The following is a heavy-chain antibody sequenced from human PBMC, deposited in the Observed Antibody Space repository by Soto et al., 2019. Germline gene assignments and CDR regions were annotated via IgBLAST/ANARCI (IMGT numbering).Heavy chain of an antibody. CDR1: GFTFSSYF. CDR3: AKEGDLIGYNYGSCFDY. Sequence: GGSLRLSCAASGFTFSSYFMSWVRQAPGKGLKWVSAITGSGGSTYYADSVKGRFTISRDNSKNTLYLQMNSLRAEDTAVYYCAKEGDLIGYNYGSCFDYWGQGTLVTVSS. J-gene: IGHJ4*02. CDR2: ITGSGGST. D-gene: IGHD5-18*01. V-gene: IGHV3-23*01.